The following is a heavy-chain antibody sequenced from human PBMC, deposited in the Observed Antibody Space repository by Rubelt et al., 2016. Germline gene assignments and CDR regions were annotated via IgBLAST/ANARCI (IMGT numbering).Heavy chain of an antibody. D-gene: IGHD2-2*01. Sequence: GLEWVSVTHIAGNTNYADSVKGRFTISRDNSKNTLSLQMNSLRAEDTAVYYCAKGPRIVPAAFYFDYWGQGTLVTVSS. CDR3: AKGPRIVPAAFYFDY. CDR2: THIAGNT. J-gene: IGHJ4*02. V-gene: IGHV3-53*01.